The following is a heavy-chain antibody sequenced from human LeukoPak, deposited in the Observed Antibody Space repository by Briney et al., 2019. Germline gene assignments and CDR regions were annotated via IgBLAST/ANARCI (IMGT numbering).Heavy chain of an antibody. J-gene: IGHJ4*02. V-gene: IGHV3-48*04. CDR1: GFTFSSYS. CDR2: ISSSSRTI. CDR3: ARTPYGDFGHFDY. D-gene: IGHD4-17*01. Sequence: GGSLRLSCAASGFTFSSYSMNWVRQAPGKGLEWVSYISSSSRTIYYADSVKGRFTISRDNAKNSLYLQMNSLRAEDTAVYYCARTPYGDFGHFDYWGQGTLVTVSS.